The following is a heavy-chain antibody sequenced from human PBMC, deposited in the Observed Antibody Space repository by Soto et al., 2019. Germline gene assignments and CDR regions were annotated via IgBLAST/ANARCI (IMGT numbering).Heavy chain of an antibody. CDR1: GFTFDDYA. J-gene: IGHJ4*02. CDR2: ISWNSGSI. V-gene: IGHV3-9*01. D-gene: IGHD5-12*01. CDR3: GKGWDSGYDFPYFDY. Sequence: EVQLVESGGGLVQPGRSLRLSCAASGFTFDDYAMHWVRQAPGKGLEWVSGISWNSGSIGYADSVKGRFTISRDNAKNSLYLQMNSLRAEDTALYYCGKGWDSGYDFPYFDYWGQGTLVTVSS.